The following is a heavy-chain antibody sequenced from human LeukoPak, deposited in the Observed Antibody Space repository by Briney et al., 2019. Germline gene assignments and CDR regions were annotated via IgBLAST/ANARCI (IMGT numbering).Heavy chain of an antibody. J-gene: IGHJ4*02. CDR3: ARILTVGSGGQRYYFDY. CDR1: GGSFSGYY. D-gene: IGHD3-9*01. V-gene: IGHV4-34*01. Sequence: PSETLSLTCAVYGGSFSGYYWSWIRQPPGKGLEWIGEINHSGSTNYNPSLKSRVTISVDTSKNQFSLKLSSVTAADTAVYYCARILTVGSGGQRYYFDYWGQGTLVTVSS. CDR2: INHSGST.